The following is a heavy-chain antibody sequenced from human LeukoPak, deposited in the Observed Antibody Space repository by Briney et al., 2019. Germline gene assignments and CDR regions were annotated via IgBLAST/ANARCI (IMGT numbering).Heavy chain of an antibody. CDR3: ARDISTGDDAFDI. CDR2: IYYSGST. Sequence: SETLFLTCTVSGGSVSSGSYYWSWIRQPPGKGLEWIGYIYYSGSTNYNPSLKSRVTISLDTSKNHFSLKLSSVTAADTAVYYCARDISTGDDAFDIWGQGTMVTVSS. D-gene: IGHD3-10*01. J-gene: IGHJ3*02. V-gene: IGHV4-61*03. CDR1: GGSVSSGSYY.